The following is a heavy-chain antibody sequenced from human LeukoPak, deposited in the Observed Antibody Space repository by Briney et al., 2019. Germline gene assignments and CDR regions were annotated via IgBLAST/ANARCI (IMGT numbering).Heavy chain of an antibody. CDR3: AKDLLLVPAAKIDY. J-gene: IGHJ4*02. CDR2: ISGSGGST. V-gene: IGHV3-23*01. D-gene: IGHD2-2*01. CDR1: GFTFSSYA. Sequence: QTGGFLRLSCAASGFTFSSYAMSWVRQAPGKGLEWVSAISGSGGSTYYADSVKGRFTISRDNSKNTLYLQMNSLRAEDTAVYYCAKDLLLVPAAKIDYWGQGTLVTVSS.